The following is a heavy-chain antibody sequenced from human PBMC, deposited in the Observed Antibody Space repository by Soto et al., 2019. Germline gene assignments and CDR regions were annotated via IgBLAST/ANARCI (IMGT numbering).Heavy chain of an antibody. Sequence: QVQLVESGGGVVQPGISLRLSCAASGFSFGAYTMHWVRQPPGKGLEWVAAISYDGNSEEYTDPVKGRFTASRDNFKNTVSLQMNGLKSEDTAVYYCARDGYSRRSDGFDIWGQGTMVTVSS. CDR3: ARDGYSRRSDGFDI. V-gene: IGHV3-30-3*01. CDR1: GFSFGAYT. D-gene: IGHD1-26*01. J-gene: IGHJ3*02. CDR2: ISYDGNSE.